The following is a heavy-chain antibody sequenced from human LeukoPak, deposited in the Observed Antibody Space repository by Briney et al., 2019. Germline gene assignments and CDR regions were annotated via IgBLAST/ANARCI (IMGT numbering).Heavy chain of an antibody. J-gene: IGHJ4*02. D-gene: IGHD3-22*01. CDR3: ARGPPTEYYDGSGYYYFDY. Sequence: SETLSLTCAVSGGTFSGYWWTWIRQPPGKGLEWIGEINHSGSTNYDASLTSRVTISVDTSTNQFSLKLNSLTAADTALYYCARGPPTEYYDGSGYYYFDYWGQGTLVTVSS. CDR2: INHSGST. V-gene: IGHV4-34*01. CDR1: GGTFSGYW.